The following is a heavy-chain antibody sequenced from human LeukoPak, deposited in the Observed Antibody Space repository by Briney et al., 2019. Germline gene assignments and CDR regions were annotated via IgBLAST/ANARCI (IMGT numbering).Heavy chain of an antibody. D-gene: IGHD4-17*01. J-gene: IGHJ4*02. V-gene: IGHV4-34*01. CDR3: ARVLYGDYARHFDY. Sequence: PSETLSLTCAVYGGSFSGYYWSWIRQPPGKGLEWIGEINHSGSTNYNPSLKSRITISVDTSKNQFSPKLSSVTAADTAVYYCARVLYGDYARHFDYWGQGTLVTVSS. CDR1: GGSFSGYY. CDR2: INHSGST.